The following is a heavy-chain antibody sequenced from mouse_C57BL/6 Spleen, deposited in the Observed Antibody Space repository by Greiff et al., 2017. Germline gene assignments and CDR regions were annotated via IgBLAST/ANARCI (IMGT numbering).Heavy chain of an antibody. CDR2: ISSGSSTI. CDR3: ARHYYGSSYEGYAMDY. D-gene: IGHD1-1*01. J-gene: IGHJ4*01. Sequence: EVQLQESGGGLVKPGGSLKLSCAASGFTFSDYGMHWVRQAPEKGLEWVAYISSGSSTIYYADTVKGRFTISRDNAKNTLFLQMTSLRSEDTAMYYCARHYYGSSYEGYAMDYWGQGTSVTVSS. V-gene: IGHV5-17*01. CDR1: GFTFSDYG.